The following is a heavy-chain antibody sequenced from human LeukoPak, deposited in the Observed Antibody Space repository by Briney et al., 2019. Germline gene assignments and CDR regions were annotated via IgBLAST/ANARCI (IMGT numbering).Heavy chain of an antibody. CDR3: ARPMAGSGGYYYYDMDV. CDR2: IDPSDSYT. D-gene: IGHD2-8*01. CDR1: GYSFTGYW. Sequence: GESLKISCKGSGYSFTGYWISWVRQMPGKGLEWMGSIDPSDSYTNYSPSFQGHVTISADKSISTAYLQWSSLKASDTATYYCARPMAGSGGYYYYDMDVWGQGTTVTVSS. J-gene: IGHJ6*02. V-gene: IGHV5-10-1*01.